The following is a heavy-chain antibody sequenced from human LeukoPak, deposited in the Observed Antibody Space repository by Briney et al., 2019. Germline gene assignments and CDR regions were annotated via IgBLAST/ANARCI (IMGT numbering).Heavy chain of an antibody. CDR1: GGSISRGGCY. J-gene: IGHJ3*02. CDR2: IYYSGTT. V-gene: IGHV4-31*03. Sequence: SQTLSLTCTVSGGSISRGGCYWSWIRQHPGKGLEWIGYIYYSGTTYYNPSLKSRVVMSVDTSKNQFSLKLSSVTAADTAVFFCARWDDGWYDAFDIWGQGTLVTVSS. CDR3: ARWDDGWYDAFDI. D-gene: IGHD2-15*01.